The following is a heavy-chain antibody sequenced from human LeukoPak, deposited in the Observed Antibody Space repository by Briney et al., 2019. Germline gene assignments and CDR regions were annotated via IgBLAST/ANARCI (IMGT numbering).Heavy chain of an antibody. D-gene: IGHD3-22*01. CDR3: ARELMGLTMIVVVNPIDY. CDR1: GFTFSSYS. Sequence: QPGGSLRLSCAASGFTFSSYSMNWVRQAPGKGLEWVSYISSSSSTIYYADSVKGRFTISRDNAKNSLFLQMISLRAEDTAVYYCARELMGLTMIVVVNPIDYWGQGTLVTVSS. J-gene: IGHJ4*02. V-gene: IGHV3-48*04. CDR2: ISSSSSTI.